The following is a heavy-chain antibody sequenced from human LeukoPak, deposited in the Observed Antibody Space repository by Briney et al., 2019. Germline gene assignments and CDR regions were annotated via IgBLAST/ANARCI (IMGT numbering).Heavy chain of an antibody. D-gene: IGHD5-12*01. CDR3: ARGRGLPNACDI. V-gene: IGHV4-59*01. CDR1: GDSINSYY. J-gene: IGHJ3*02. CDR2: IYYSGRT. Sequence: PSETLSLTCTVSGDSINSYYWNWIRQPPGKGLEWIGYIYYSGRTDYNPSLKSRVTISLDTSKHQFSMELKSVTAADTAVYFCARGRGLPNACDIWCQGTMVTVFS.